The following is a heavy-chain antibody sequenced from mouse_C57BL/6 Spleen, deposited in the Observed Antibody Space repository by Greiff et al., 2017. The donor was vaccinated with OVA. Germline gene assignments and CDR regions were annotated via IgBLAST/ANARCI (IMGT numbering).Heavy chain of an antibody. D-gene: IGHD3-2*02. CDR3: ARSGAAQAPCAY. J-gene: IGHJ3*01. CDR1: GYAFTNYL. CDR2: INPGSGGT. V-gene: IGHV1-54*01. Sequence: VQLQQSGAELVRPGTSVKVSCKASGYAFTNYLIEWVKQRPGQGLEWIGVINPGSGGTNYNEKFKGKATLTADKSSSTAYMQLSSLTSEDSAVXFCARSGAAQAPCAYWGQGTLVTVSA.